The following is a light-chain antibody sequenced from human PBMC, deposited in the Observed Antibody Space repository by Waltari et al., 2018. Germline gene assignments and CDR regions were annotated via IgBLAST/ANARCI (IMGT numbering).Light chain of an antibody. V-gene: IGKV1-33*01. J-gene: IGKJ5*01. CDR3: QHYDSLPIT. Sequence: DIQMTQSPSSLSASVGDRGTITCQASQDISNYLNWYKQKPGKAPKLLIYDASNLETGVPSRFSGSGSGTDFTFTITSLQPEDIGTYYCQHYDSLPITFGQGTRLEIK. CDR2: DAS. CDR1: QDISNY.